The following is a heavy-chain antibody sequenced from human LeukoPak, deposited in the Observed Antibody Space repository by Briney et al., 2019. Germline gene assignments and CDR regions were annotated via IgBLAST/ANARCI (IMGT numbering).Heavy chain of an antibody. D-gene: IGHD6-13*01. CDR1: GFTFSSYA. V-gene: IGHV3-64*01. CDR2: ISSNGGST. Sequence: QPGGSLRLSCAASGFTFSSYAMHWVRQAPGKGLEYVSAISSNGGSTYYANSVKGRFTISRDNSKNTLYLQMGSLRAEDMAVYHCARSEQQLPNPFDYWGQGTLVTVSS. CDR3: ARSEQQLPNPFDY. J-gene: IGHJ4*02.